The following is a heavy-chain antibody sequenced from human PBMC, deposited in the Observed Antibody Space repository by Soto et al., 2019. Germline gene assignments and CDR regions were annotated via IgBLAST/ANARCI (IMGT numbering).Heavy chain of an antibody. Sequence: EVQLLESGGGLVQPGGSLRLSCAASGFTFSSYAMSWVRQAPGKGLEWISAISGSGGSTYYADSVKGRFTISRDNSKNTLYLQMNSLRAEDTGVYYCAKDREGLWFGELPYYFDYWGQGTLVTVSS. CDR2: ISGSGGST. J-gene: IGHJ4*02. CDR1: GFTFSSYA. D-gene: IGHD3-10*01. V-gene: IGHV3-23*01. CDR3: AKDREGLWFGELPYYFDY.